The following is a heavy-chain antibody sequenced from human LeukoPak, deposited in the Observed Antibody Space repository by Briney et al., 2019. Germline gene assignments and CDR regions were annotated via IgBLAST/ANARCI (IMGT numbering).Heavy chain of an antibody. CDR3: ARVSPPPT. V-gene: IGHV3-74*01. CDR2: ISSDGTIT. Sequence: GGSLRLSCAASGLTLSSYWMHWVRQAPGKGLVWVSRISSDGTITNYADSVKGRLTISRDNAKNTLYLQMNSLRVEDTAVYYCARVSPPPTWGQGTLVTVSP. J-gene: IGHJ4*02. CDR1: GLTLSSYW.